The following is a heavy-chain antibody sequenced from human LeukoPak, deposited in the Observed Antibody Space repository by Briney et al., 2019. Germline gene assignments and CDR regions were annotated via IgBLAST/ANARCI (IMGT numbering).Heavy chain of an antibody. CDR2: ISGSGGST. CDR3: SKEPGIAVANQDY. D-gene: IGHD6-19*01. CDR1: GFSFSSYA. V-gene: IGHV3-23*01. Sequence: GGSLSLSCAASGFSFSSYAMSWLRQAPGKGLEWVSAISGSGGSTYYADSVKGRFTISRDNSKNTLYLQMNSLRAEDTAVYYCSKEPGIAVANQDYWGQGTLVTVSS. J-gene: IGHJ4*02.